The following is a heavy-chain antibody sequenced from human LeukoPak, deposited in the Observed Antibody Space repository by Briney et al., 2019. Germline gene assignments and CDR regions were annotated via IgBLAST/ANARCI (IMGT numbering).Heavy chain of an antibody. CDR2: ISAYNGNT. CDR3: ARQATWEVAVDY. D-gene: IGHD2-15*01. Sequence: ASVKVSCKASGYTFTSYGISWVRQAPGRGREGMGWISAYNGNTNYAQKLQGRVTITTDTATSTAYMELRSLRSDDTAVYYCARQATWEVAVDYWGQETLVTVSS. J-gene: IGHJ4*02. V-gene: IGHV1-18*04. CDR1: GYTFTSYG.